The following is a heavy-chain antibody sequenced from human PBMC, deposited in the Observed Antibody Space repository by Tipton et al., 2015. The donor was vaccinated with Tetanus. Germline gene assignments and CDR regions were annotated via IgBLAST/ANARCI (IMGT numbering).Heavy chain of an antibody. Sequence: TLSLTCTVSGGSISTYHWNWIRQFPGKGLEWIGYIDYLGTTKYNPSLKSRVAMSVDTSKNQLSLKLSSVTSADTAVYYCASRGYCTNTSCRLPDAFDMWGQGTIVTVSS. J-gene: IGHJ3*02. CDR1: GGSISTYH. D-gene: IGHD2-2*01. CDR3: ASRGYCTNTSCRLPDAFDM. CDR2: IDYLGTT. V-gene: IGHV4-59*01.